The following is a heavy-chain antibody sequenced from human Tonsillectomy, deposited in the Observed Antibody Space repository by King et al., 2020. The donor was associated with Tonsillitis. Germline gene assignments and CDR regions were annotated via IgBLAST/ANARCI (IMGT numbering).Heavy chain of an antibody. D-gene: IGHD3-10*01. J-gene: IGHJ6*03. Sequence: VQLVESGGGLVQPGGSLRLSCAASGFTFSNYDMNWVRQAPGKGLEWVSYISISSNTIYYADSVKGRFTISRDNAKNSLYLQMISLRAEDTAVYYCARGGGYGSGTYYYYYMDVWGKGTTVTVSS. CDR3: ARGGGYGSGTYYYYYMDV. CDR1: GFTFSNYD. V-gene: IGHV3-48*01. CDR2: ISISSNTI.